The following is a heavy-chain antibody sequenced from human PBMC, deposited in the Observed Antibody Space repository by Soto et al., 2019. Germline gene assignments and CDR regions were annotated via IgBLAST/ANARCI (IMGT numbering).Heavy chain of an antibody. CDR2: IYYSGST. CDR1: GGSISSYY. V-gene: IGHV4-59*08. D-gene: IGHD6-19*01. CDR3: VGAGYSSGWYPSYFDY. J-gene: IGHJ4*02. Sequence: PSETLALTCTVSGGSISSYYWSWIRQPPGKGLEWIGYIYYSGSTNYNPSLKSRVTISVDTSKNQFSLKLSSVTAADTAVYYCVGAGYSSGWYPSYFDYWGQGTLVTVSS.